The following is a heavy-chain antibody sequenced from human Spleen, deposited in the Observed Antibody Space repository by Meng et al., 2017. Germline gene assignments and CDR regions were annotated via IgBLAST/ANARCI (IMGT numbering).Heavy chain of an antibody. CDR3: ASGTPGRSYCDY. J-gene: IGHJ4*02. CDR2: FVNYVDT. D-gene: IGHD2-15*01. V-gene: IGHV1-18*01. Sequence: QGHLLQCVPDVTKCGASVRVSCKTSGYTFGSYGICWVRQAPGQGLEWMGWFVNYVDTYPAPKFQGRVTMTTDTHTNTAFMELRSLTSDDTAVYYCASGTPGRSYCDYWGQGTLVTVSS. CDR1: GYTFGSYG.